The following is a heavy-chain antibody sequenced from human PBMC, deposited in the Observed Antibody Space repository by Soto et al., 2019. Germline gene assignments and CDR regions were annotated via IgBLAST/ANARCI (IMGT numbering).Heavy chain of an antibody. J-gene: IGHJ4*02. V-gene: IGHV1-69*13. CDR3: ARATTVTTYRYYFDS. CDR2: IIPIFGTA. CDR1: GGTFSSYA. Sequence: ASVNVSCKASGGTFSSYAISWVRQAPGQGLEWMGGIIPIFGTANYAQKFQGRVTITADESTSTAYMELSSLRSEDTAVYYCARATTVTTYRYYFDSWGQGTLVTVSS. D-gene: IGHD4-17*01.